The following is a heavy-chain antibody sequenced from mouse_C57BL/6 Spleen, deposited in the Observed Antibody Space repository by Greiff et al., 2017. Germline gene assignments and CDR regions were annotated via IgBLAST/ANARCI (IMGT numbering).Heavy chain of an antibody. V-gene: IGHV1-81*01. CDR2: IFPGSGNT. J-gene: IGHJ4*01. CDR3: ARGTTVVAPAMDY. D-gene: IGHD1-1*01. Sequence: VQLQQSGAELARPGASVKLSCKASGYTFTSYGISWVKQRTGQGLEWIGEIFPGSGNTYYNEKFKGKATLTADKSSSTAYLELRSLTSEDSAVYFCARGTTVVAPAMDYWGQGTTVTVSS. CDR1: GYTFTSYG.